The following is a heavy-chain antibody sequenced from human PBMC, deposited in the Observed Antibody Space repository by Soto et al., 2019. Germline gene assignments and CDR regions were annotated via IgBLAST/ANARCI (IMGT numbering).Heavy chain of an antibody. D-gene: IGHD1-7*01. V-gene: IGHV4-39*01. Sequence: WGTLSLTCTVSGGSISSSSYYWGWIRQPPGKGLEWIGSIYYSGSTYYNPSLKSRVTISVDTSKNQFSLKLSSVTAADTAVYYCARHSELMPDYWGQGTLVTVSS. J-gene: IGHJ4*02. CDR3: ARHSELMPDY. CDR1: GGSISSSSYY. CDR2: IYYSGST.